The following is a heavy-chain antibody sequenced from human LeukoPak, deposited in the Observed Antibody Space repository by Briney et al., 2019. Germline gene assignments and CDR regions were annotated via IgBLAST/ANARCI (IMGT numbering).Heavy chain of an antibody. CDR3: ARAGRWLQLYGMDV. CDR2: INAGNDNT. D-gene: IGHD5-24*01. V-gene: IGHV1-3*01. J-gene: IGHJ6*02. CDR1: GYTFTSYA. Sequence: ASVKVSCKASGYTFTSYAMHWVRQAPGQRLEWMGWINAGNDNTKYSQKFQGRVTITRDTSASTAYMELSSLRSEDTAVYYCARAGRWLQLYGMDVWGQGTTVTVSS.